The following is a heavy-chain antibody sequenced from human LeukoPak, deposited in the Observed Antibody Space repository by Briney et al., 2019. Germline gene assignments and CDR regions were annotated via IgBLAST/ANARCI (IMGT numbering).Heavy chain of an antibody. CDR3: ARDLRYGSGSYYYYYYYMDV. Sequence: PSETLSLTCTVSGGSISSYQWNWIRQPAGKGLEWIGRIFISGSTNYNPSLKSRVTMSVDTSKNQFSLKLSSVTAADTAVYYCARDLRYGSGSYYYYYYYMDVWGKGTTVTVSS. V-gene: IGHV4-4*07. D-gene: IGHD3-10*01. J-gene: IGHJ6*03. CDR1: GGSISSYQ. CDR2: IFISGST.